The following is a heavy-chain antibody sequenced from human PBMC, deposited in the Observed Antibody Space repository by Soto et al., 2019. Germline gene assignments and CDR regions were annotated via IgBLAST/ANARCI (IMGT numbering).Heavy chain of an antibody. CDR3: ARDLSGWDLDY. J-gene: IGHJ4*02. Sequence: QVQLVQSGAEVKKPGASVKVSCKASGYTFTSYAMHWVRQAPGQRLEWMGWINAGNGNTKYSQKFQGRVTITRDTSASPAYMDMSSLRSEDPAVYYCARDLSGWDLDYWGQGTLVTVSS. CDR1: GYTFTSYA. CDR2: INAGNGNT. D-gene: IGHD6-19*01. V-gene: IGHV1-3*01.